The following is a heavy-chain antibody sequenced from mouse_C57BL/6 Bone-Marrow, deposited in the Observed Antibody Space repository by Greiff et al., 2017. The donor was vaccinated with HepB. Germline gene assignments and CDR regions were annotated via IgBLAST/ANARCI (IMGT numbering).Heavy chain of an antibody. J-gene: IGHJ2*01. CDR2: INPSTGGT. CDR1: GYSFTGYY. Sequence: VQLKQSGPELVKPGASVKISCKASGYSFTGYYMNWVKQSPEKSLEWIGEINPSTGGTTYNQKFKAKATLTVDKSSSTAYMQLKSLTSEDSAVYYCARLNYGSSPDYWGQGTTLTVSS. V-gene: IGHV1-42*01. CDR3: ARLNYGSSPDY. D-gene: IGHD1-1*01.